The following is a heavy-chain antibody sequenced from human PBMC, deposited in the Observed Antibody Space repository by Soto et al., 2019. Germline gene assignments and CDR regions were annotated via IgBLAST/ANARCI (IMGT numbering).Heavy chain of an antibody. D-gene: IGHD2-15*01. CDR1: GFTFSSYA. V-gene: IGHV3-23*01. Sequence: RLSCAASGFTFSSYAMTWVRQAPGKGLEWVSSISFSDGGTYYADSVKGRLTISRDNSKNTLFLQMNSLRVEDTAVYYCVKDDRILGRRYFYLRGRGTLVTV. J-gene: IGHJ2*01. CDR3: VKDDRILGRRYFYL. CDR2: ISFSDGGT.